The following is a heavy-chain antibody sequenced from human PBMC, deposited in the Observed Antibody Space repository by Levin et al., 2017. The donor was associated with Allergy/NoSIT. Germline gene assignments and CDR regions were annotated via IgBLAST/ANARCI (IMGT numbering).Heavy chain of an antibody. V-gene: IGHV1-69*13. Sequence: ASVKVSCKASGGPFSTFSINWVRQAPGKGLEWVGGTAPILGPANYTQKFQGRVTVTADRCTKTAHMEVRSLSTEDTAVYYCARVMAGVINNNYYCYMDVWGQGTTVTV. CDR1: GGPFSTFS. D-gene: IGHD3-16*02. CDR3: ARVMAGVINNNYYCYMDV. J-gene: IGHJ6*03. CDR2: TAPILGPA.